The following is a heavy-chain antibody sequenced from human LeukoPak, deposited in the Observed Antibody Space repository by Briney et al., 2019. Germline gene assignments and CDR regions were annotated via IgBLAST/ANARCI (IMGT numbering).Heavy chain of an antibody. V-gene: IGHV1-18*01. CDR2: ISAYNGNT. CDR3: ARAKITMVRGVIDWFDP. CDR1: GYTFTSYG. J-gene: IGHJ5*02. Sequence: ASVKVSCKASGYTFTSYGISWVRQAPGQGLEWMGWISAYNGNTNYAQKLQGRVTMTTDTSTSTAYMELRSLRAEDTAVYYCARAKITMVRGVIDWFDPWGQGTLVTVSS. D-gene: IGHD3-10*01.